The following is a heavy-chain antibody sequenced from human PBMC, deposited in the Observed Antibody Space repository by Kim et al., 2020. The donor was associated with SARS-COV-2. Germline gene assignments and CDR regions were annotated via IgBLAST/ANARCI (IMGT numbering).Heavy chain of an antibody. V-gene: IGHV3-7*01. CDR3: ARDRVDILTGYDAFDI. J-gene: IGHJ3*02. D-gene: IGHD3-9*01. CDR1: GFTFSSYW. Sequence: GGSLRLSCAASGFTFSSYWMSWVRQAPGKGLEWVANIKQDGSEQYYVDSVKGRFTISRDNAKNSLYLQMNSLRAEDTAGYYCARDRVDILTGYDAFDIWGQGTIVTFSS. CDR2: IKQDGSEQ.